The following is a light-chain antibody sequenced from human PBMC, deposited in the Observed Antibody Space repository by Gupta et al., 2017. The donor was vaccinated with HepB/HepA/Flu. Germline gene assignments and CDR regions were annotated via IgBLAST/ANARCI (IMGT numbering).Light chain of an antibody. J-gene: IGLJ3*02. CDR1: ALPKQY. CDR3: QSADSSGTQV. CDR2: KDS. Sequence: SYELTQPPSVPVSPGQTARITCSGDALPKQYAYWYQQKPGQAPVLVIYKDSERPSGIPERFSGSSSGTTVTLTISGVQAEDEADYYCQSADSSGTQVFGGGTKLTVL. V-gene: IGLV3-25*03.